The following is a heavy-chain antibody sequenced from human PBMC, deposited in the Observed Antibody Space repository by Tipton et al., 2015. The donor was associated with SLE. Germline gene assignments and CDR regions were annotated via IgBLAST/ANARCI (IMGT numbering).Heavy chain of an antibody. D-gene: IGHD3/OR15-3a*01. J-gene: IGHJ5*02. CDR2: TYYSETA. V-gene: IGHV4-39*07. CDR3: ARERTGFGWLDP. Sequence: TLSLTCSVSGGSVSSNTYYWGWIRQPPGKGLEWIGNTYYSETAYYNPSLKSRVTISVDTSKNQFSLKLSFVTAADTAVYYCARERTGFGWLDPWGQGTLVTVSS. CDR1: GGSVSSNTYY.